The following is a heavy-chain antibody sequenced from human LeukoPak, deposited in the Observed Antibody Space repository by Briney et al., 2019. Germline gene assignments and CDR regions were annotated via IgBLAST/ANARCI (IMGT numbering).Heavy chain of an antibody. D-gene: IGHD2-21*02. Sequence: SETLSLTCAVYGGSFSGYYWSWIRQPPGKGLEWIGEINHSGSTNYNPSLKSRVTISVDTSKNQFSLKLSSVTAADTAVYYCARSRVTPLWYFDYWGQGTLVTVFS. V-gene: IGHV4-34*01. CDR1: GGSFSGYY. CDR2: INHSGST. CDR3: ARSRVTPLWYFDY. J-gene: IGHJ4*02.